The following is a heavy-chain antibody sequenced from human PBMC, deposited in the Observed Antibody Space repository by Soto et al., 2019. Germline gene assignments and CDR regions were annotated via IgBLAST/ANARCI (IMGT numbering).Heavy chain of an antibody. Sequence: SETLSLTCTVSGGSISSSSYYWGWIRQPPWKGLGWTLSIYYIGSTYYNPSLKGRVTVSVDTSKNQFSLKLGSVTAADTAVYYCARQGDSYYYDSSGLIWFDPWGQGTLVTVSS. CDR2: IYYIGST. CDR3: ARQGDSYYYDSSGLIWFDP. CDR1: GGSISSSSYY. D-gene: IGHD3-22*01. V-gene: IGHV4-39*01. J-gene: IGHJ5*02.